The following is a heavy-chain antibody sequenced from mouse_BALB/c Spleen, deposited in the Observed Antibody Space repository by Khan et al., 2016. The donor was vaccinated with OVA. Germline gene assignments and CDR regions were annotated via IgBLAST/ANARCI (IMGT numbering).Heavy chain of an antibody. D-gene: IGHD3-2*02. CDR3: ARGEALYYFDY. CDR1: GYTFTSYW. CDR2: IYPGTNNT. V-gene: IGHV1-76*01. Sequence: QVQLKQSGAELVRPGASVKLSCKTSGYTFTSYWIHWVKQRSGKGLEWIARIYPGTNNTYYNEKLKDKVTLTADKSSSTAYMQLSSLKSEDSAVYFCARGEALYYFDYWGQGTTLTVSS. J-gene: IGHJ2*01.